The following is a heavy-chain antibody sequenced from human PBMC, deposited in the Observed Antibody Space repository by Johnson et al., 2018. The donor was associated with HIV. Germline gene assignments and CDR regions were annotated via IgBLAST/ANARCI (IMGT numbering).Heavy chain of an antibody. Sequence: QVQLVESGGGVVQPGKSLRLSCAASGFTFNNYDMHWVRQAPGKGLEWVAFIRYDGSYKYYADSVKGRFTISRDNSKNTLYRQMNSLRAEDTAVYYCAKIIGYSSGLEIWGQGTMVTVSS. D-gene: IGHD6-19*01. CDR2: IRYDGSYK. CDR1: GFTFNNYD. J-gene: IGHJ3*02. CDR3: AKIIGYSSGLEI. V-gene: IGHV3-30*02.